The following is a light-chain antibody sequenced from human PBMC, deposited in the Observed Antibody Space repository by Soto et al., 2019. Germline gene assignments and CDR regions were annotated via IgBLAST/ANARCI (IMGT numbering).Light chain of an antibody. J-gene: IGKJ1*01. CDR2: KAS. CDR3: QQYNSYSWT. CDR1: QSISSW. Sequence: DIQMTQSPSTLSASVGDRVTITCRASQSISSWLAWYQQKPGKAPKLLIYKASSLESGVPSRFSGSGSGTEFTLTICSLQADDFATYYCQQYNSYSWTFGQGTKVEI. V-gene: IGKV1-5*03.